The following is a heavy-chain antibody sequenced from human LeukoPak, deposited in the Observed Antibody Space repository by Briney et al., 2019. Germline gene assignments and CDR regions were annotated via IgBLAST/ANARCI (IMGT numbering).Heavy chain of an antibody. CDR1: GVSISSSNR. Sequence: SGSLSLTCAVSGVSISSSNRWSWVRQPPGKGLEWIGEIYHSGGTNYNPSLKSRVTISVDKSKNQFSLKLSSVTAADTAVYYCARLVNYGTQNWYFDLWGRGTLVTVSS. CDR3: ARLVNYGTQNWYFDL. V-gene: IGHV4-4*02. CDR2: IYHSGGT. J-gene: IGHJ2*01. D-gene: IGHD4-17*01.